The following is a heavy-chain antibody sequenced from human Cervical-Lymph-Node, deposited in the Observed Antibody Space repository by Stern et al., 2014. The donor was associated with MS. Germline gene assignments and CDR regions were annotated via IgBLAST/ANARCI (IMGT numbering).Heavy chain of an antibody. CDR2: ISRGGNTI. J-gene: IGHJ4*02. V-gene: IGHV3-11*01. CDR3: AARNFFDRSGSKPHF. D-gene: IGHD3-22*01. CDR1: GFTFSDYY. Sequence: VQLVESGGDVVKPGGSLRLSCAASGFTFSDYYMNWIRQAPGKGLEWVSYISRGGNTIYYADSVKGRFTISRDNAKNSLFLEMNSLRGDDTAVYYCAARNFFDRSGSKPHFWGQGTLVTVSS.